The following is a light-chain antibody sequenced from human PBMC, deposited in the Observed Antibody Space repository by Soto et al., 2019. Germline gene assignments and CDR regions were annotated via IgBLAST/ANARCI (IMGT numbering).Light chain of an antibody. Sequence: EIVMTQSRCTLSVSPGERATLSCRASQSVSSNLAWYQQKPGQAPRLLIYGASTRATGIPARFSGSGSGTEFTLTISSLQSEDFAVYYCQHYNNWPTWTFGQGTKVEIK. CDR3: QHYNNWPTWT. V-gene: IGKV3-15*01. CDR1: QSVSSN. CDR2: GAS. J-gene: IGKJ1*01.